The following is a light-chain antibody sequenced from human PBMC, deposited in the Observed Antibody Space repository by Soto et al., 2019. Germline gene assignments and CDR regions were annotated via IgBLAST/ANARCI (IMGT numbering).Light chain of an antibody. CDR2: AAS. J-gene: IGKJ5*01. CDR3: QQSFRTPIT. V-gene: IGKV1-39*01. Sequence: DIQMTQTPSSPSASVGHRITITFRASQTISTYLNWYQQKPGKAPELLIYAASNSQSGVPSRFSGTGSGTDFTLTISSLQPEDSATYYCQQSFRTPITFGQGTRLEI. CDR1: QTISTY.